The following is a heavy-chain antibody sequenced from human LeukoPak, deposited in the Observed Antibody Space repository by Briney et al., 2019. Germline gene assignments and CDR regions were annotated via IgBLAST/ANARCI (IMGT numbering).Heavy chain of an antibody. CDR1: GYTLTELS. D-gene: IGHD3-9*01. CDR2: FDPGDGET. CDR3: ATDLRYFDWFLCRY. Sequence: ASVKVSCKVSGYTLTELSMHWVRQAPGKGLEWMGGFDPGDGETIYAQKFQGRVTMTEDTSTDTAYMELSSLRSEDTAVYYCATDLRYFDWFLCRYWVQGTLVTVSS. J-gene: IGHJ4*02. V-gene: IGHV1-24*01.